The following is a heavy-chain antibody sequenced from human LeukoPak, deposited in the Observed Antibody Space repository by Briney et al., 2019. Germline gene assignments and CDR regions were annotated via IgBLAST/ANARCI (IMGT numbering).Heavy chain of an antibody. J-gene: IGHJ4*02. CDR3: ARDLKRGYSYGHDY. D-gene: IGHD5-18*01. CDR2: INHSGST. V-gene: IGHV4-34*01. CDR1: GGSFSGYY. Sequence: SETLSLTCAVYGGSFSGYYWSWIRQPPGNGLEWIGEINHSGSTNYNPSLKSRVTISVDTSKNQFSLKLSSVTAADTAVSYCARDLKRGYSYGHDYWGQGTLVTVSS.